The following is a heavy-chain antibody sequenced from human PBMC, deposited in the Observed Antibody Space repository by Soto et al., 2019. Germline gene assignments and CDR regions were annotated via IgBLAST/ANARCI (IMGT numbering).Heavy chain of an antibody. Sequence: GSLRLSCAASGFPFSTYWMHWVRQALGKGPVWVSRINNDGSTTRYADSVKGRFTISRDNAKNTLYLQMNSLRAEDTAVYYCASQCLYYYGLDVWGQGTTVTVSS. CDR1: GFPFSTYW. CDR3: ASQCLYYYGLDV. D-gene: IGHD6-19*01. J-gene: IGHJ6*02. V-gene: IGHV3-74*01. CDR2: INNDGSTT.